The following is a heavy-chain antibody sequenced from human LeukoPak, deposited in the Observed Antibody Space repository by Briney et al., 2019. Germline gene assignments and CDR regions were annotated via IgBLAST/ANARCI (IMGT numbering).Heavy chain of an antibody. J-gene: IGHJ5*02. D-gene: IGHD2-2*01. V-gene: IGHV1-2*02. CDR3: VRDHQLPLLGWFDP. CDR1: GYTFTGYY. CDR2: MNPNSGGT. Sequence: GASVKVSCKASGYTFTGYYMHWVRQAPGQGLEWMGWMNPNSGGTNYAQNFQGRVTMTRDTSISTAYMELSRLKSDDTAAYYCVRDHQLPLLGWFDPWGQGTLVTVSS.